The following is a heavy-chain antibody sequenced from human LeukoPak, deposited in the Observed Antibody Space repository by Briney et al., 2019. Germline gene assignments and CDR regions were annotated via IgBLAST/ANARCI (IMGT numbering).Heavy chain of an antibody. CDR1: GGSISSGGYY. CDR2: IYSSGTT. D-gene: IGHD3-16*01. Sequence: SETLSLTCTVSGGSISSGGYYWSWIRQHPGKGLEWIGYIYSSGTTNYNPSLKSRVTISVDTSKNQFSLKLSSVTAADTGVYYCGRESAGGGPVDYWGQGTLVTVSS. V-gene: IGHV4-61*08. CDR3: GRESAGGGPVDY. J-gene: IGHJ4*02.